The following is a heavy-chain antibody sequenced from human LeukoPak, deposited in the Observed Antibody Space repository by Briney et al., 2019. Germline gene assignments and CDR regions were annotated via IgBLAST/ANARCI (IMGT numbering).Heavy chain of an antibody. Sequence: ASVKVSCKSSGYIFTGYYIHWVRQARGQGLEWMGWINPNSGGTHYAQKFQDRVIMTRDTSIRTAYMEVSRLGSDDTAEYYCATMGATNFDHWGQGTLVTVSS. CDR1: GYIFTGYY. CDR2: INPNSGGT. V-gene: IGHV1-2*02. D-gene: IGHD1-26*01. J-gene: IGHJ4*02. CDR3: ATMGATNFDH.